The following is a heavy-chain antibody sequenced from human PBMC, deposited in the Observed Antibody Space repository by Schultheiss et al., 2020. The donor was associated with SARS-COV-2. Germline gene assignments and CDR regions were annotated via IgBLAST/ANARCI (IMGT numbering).Heavy chain of an antibody. V-gene: IGHV4-4*07. Sequence: SQTLSLTCTVSGGSISSYYWSWIRQPAGKGLEWIGRIYTSGSTNYNPSLKSRVTISVDTSKNQFSLKLSSVTAADTAVYYCARAVVSDPNCSGGSCYSDYMDVWGKGTTVTVSS. CDR2: IYTSGST. D-gene: IGHD2-15*01. CDR3: ARAVVSDPNCSGGSCYSDYMDV. CDR1: GGSISSYY. J-gene: IGHJ6*03.